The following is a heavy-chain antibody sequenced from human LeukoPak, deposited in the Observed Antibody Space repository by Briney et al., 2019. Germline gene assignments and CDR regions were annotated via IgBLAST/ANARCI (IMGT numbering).Heavy chain of an antibody. D-gene: IGHD6-6*01. J-gene: IGHJ6*03. CDR2: ISYDGSNK. CDR3: ARDRIEYSSSSDYYYYYYMDV. CDR1: GFTFSSYA. V-gene: IGHV3-30-3*01. Sequence: PGGSLRLSCAASGFTFSSYAMHWVRQAPGKGLEWVAVISYDGSNKYYADSVKGRFTISRDNSKNTLYLQMNSLRAEDTAVYYCARDRIEYSSSSDYYYYYYMDVWGKGTTVTVSS.